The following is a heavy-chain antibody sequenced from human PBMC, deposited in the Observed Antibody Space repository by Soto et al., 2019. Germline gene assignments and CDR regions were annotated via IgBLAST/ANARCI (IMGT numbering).Heavy chain of an antibody. D-gene: IGHD1-26*01. Sequence: EVQLVESGGGLVQPGRSLRLSCVASGFRFDGHAMHWVRQTPGKGLEWDSGLGWNSGDIDYADFVKGRFTISRDNAKNSLYLQMNSLRAEDTDMYYCVRLRYSEGSGNFDYWGQGTLVTVSS. CDR1: GFRFDGHA. V-gene: IGHV3-9*01. CDR3: VRLRYSEGSGNFDY. CDR2: LGWNSGDI. J-gene: IGHJ4*02.